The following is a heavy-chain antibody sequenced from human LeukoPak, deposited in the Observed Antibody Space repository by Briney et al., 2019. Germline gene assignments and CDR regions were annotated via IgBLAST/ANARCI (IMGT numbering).Heavy chain of an antibody. V-gene: IGHV4-61*01. J-gene: IGHJ6*03. CDR3: ARASYYYDSSGYYPLYYMDV. CDR1: GGSISSGRYY. CDR2: IYYSGST. Sequence: SETLSLTCTVSGGSISSGRYYWSRIRQPPGKGLEWIGYIYYSGSTNYNPSLKSRVTISVDTSKNQFSLKLSSVTAADTAVYYCARASYYYDSSGYYPLYYMDVWGKGTTVTVSS. D-gene: IGHD3-22*01.